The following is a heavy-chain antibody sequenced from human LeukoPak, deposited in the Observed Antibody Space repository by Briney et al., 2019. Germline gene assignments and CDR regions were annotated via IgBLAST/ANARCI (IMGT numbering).Heavy chain of an antibody. CDR3: AGLRFLEWSNDAFDI. CDR2: IYTSGST. J-gene: IGHJ3*02. V-gene: IGHV4-4*07. Sequence: SETLSLTCTVSGGSISSYYWSWIRQPAGKGLEWIGRIYTSGSTNYNPSLKSRVTMSVDTSKNQFSLKLSSVTAADTAVYYCAGLRFLEWSNDAFDIWGQGTMVTVSS. D-gene: IGHD3-3*01. CDR1: GGSISSYY.